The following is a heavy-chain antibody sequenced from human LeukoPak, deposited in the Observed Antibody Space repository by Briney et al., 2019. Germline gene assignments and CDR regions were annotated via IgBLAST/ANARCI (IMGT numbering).Heavy chain of an antibody. CDR3: ARDSSGSYWGNDAFDI. D-gene: IGHD1-26*01. V-gene: IGHV3-21*01. Sequence: GGSLRLFCSASGLTFSSNIMNWGRQAAGKGLEWVSSIRSSSSYIYYAHSVKGRFTISRDNAKDSLYLQMNSLRAEDTAVYYCARDSSGSYWGNDAFDIWGQGTMVTVSS. J-gene: IGHJ3*02. CDR2: IRSSSSYI. CDR1: GLTFSSNI.